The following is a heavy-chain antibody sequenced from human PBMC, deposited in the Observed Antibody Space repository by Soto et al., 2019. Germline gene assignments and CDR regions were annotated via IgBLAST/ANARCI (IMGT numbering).Heavy chain of an antibody. J-gene: IGHJ5*02. V-gene: IGHV1-18*04. D-gene: IGHD4-17*01. CDR2: ISAYNGNT. CDR1: GYTFTSYG. CDR3: ARVRGGVTTPNNWFDP. Sequence: ASVKVSCKASGYTFTSYGISWVRQAPGQGLEWMGWISAYNGNTNYAQKLQGRVTMTTDASTSTAYMELRSLRSDDTAVYYCARVRGGVTTPNNWFDPWGQGTLVTVSS.